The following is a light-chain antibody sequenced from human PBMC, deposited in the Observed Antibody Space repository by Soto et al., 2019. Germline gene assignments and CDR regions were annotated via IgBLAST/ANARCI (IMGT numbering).Light chain of an antibody. CDR2: DAS. Sequence: EIVLTQSPATLSLSPGERATLSCRASESVRHYVAWYQQKPGQAPRLVIYDASNRATGIPDRFSGSGSGTDFTLTITRLEPEDFAVYYCQRFGTSPPWTFGQGTKVEFK. CDR1: ESVRHY. CDR3: QRFGTSPPWT. J-gene: IGKJ1*01. V-gene: IGKV3-11*01.